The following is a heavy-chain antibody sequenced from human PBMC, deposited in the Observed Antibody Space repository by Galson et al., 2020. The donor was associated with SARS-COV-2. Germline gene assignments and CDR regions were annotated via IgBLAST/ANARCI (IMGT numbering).Heavy chain of an antibody. CDR1: EFSFSGTG. V-gene: IGHV3-48*04. Sequence: GGSLRLSCVASEFSFSGTGMNWVRQAPGKGLEWVSYISSNGETIYHADSVRGRFTISRDNAKKTVFLQMNSLRAEDTGIYYCATDLGRWLAPQIFGFWGQGTLVTVSS. J-gene: IGHJ4*02. CDR3: ATDLGRWLAPQIFGF. D-gene: IGHD6-19*01. CDR2: ISSNGETI.